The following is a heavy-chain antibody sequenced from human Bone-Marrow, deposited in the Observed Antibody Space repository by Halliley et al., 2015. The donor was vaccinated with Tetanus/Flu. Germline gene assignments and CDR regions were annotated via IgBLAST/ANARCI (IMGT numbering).Heavy chain of an antibody. Sequence: SLRLSCAASGFTFSSYSMSWVRQTPGKGLEWVSAINGGATKTWYAVSVEGRFTISRDNSKNTLFLQMNSLSAEDTALYYCVKEHSGSLGHYWGQGTPVTVSS. CDR2: INGGATKT. V-gene: IGHV3-23*01. D-gene: IGHD1-26*01. CDR1: GFTFSSYS. CDR3: VKEHSGSLGHY. J-gene: IGHJ4*02.